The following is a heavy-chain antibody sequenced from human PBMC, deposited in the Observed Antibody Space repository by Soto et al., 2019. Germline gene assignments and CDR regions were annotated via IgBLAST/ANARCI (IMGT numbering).Heavy chain of an antibody. CDR2: IYYSGST. V-gene: IGHV4-30-4*01. CDR3: ARGGPYYYDPNWFDP. J-gene: IGHJ5*02. D-gene: IGHD3-22*01. CDR1: GGSISSGDYY. Sequence: SETLSLTCTVSGGSISSGDYYWSWIRQPPGKGLEWIGYIYYSGSTYYNPSLKSRVTISVDTSKNQFSLKLSSVTAADTAVYYCARGGPYYYDPNWFDPWGQGTLVTVSS.